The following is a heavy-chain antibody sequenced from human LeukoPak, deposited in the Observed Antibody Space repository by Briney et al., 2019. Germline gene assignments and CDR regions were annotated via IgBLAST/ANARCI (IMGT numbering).Heavy chain of an antibody. CDR2: LNSGRNYI. J-gene: IGHJ4*02. V-gene: IGHV3-21*01. CDR3: ARDRWATTVRLFDY. Sequence: GGSLRLSCAASGFTFSSYSMSWVRQAPGKGVEWVSSLNSGRNYISYADSVRGRFTISRDNAKNSLYLQMNSLRAEDTAVYYCARDRWATTVRLFDYWGQGTLVTVSS. CDR1: GFTFSSYS. D-gene: IGHD4-17*01.